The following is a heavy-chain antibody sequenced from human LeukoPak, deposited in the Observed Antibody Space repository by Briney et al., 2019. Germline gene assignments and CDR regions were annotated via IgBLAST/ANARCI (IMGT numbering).Heavy chain of an antibody. CDR3: ARDGVVVVAATSGGYYGMDV. D-gene: IGHD2-15*01. CDR2: ISSSSSTI. Sequence: PGGSLRLSCAASGFTFSSYSMNWVRQAPGKGLEWVSYISSSSSTIYYADSVKGRFTTSRDNAKNSLYLQTNSLRDEDTAVHYCARDGVVVVAATSGGYYGMDVWGQGTTVTVSS. V-gene: IGHV3-48*02. J-gene: IGHJ6*02. CDR1: GFTFSSYS.